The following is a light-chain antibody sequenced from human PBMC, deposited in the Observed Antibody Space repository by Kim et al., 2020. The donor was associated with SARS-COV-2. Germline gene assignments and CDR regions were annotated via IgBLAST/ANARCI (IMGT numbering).Light chain of an antibody. V-gene: IGLV3-21*04. CDR1: NIGTKS. CDR3: QLWDDDSDHWV. CDR2: YDS. J-gene: IGLJ3*02. Sequence: ATGQTARLTCGGNNIGTKSVHWYQQKPGQAPVVVIFYDSDRPSGIPERISGSNSGDTATLTINRVEAGDEADYYCQLWDDDSDHWVFGGGTKLTVL.